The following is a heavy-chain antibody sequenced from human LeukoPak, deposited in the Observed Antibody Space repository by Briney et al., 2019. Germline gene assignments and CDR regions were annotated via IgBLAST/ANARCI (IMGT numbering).Heavy chain of an antibody. CDR2: IYHSGST. CDR3: AGDGDYGYFDL. CDR1: CGSISSGGYS. D-gene: IGHD4-17*01. Sequence: SQTLSLTCSVSCGSISSGGYSWSWIRQPPGKGLEWIGYIYHSGSTYYNPSLKSRVTISVDKSKNQFSLKLSSVTAADTAVYYCAGDGDYGYFDLWGRGALVTVSS. J-gene: IGHJ2*01. V-gene: IGHV4-30-2*01.